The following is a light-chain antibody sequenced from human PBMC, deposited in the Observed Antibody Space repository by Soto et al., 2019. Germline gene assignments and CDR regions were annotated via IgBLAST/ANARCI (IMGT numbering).Light chain of an antibody. CDR2: DAS. J-gene: IGKJ1*01. CDR1: HRVGSNY. V-gene: IGKV3D-20*02. CDR3: QQLTDWPPQWT. Sequence: VWTQSPVTPSLSPRERATLSCRASHRVGSNYLAWYQQKPGQAPRLLIYDASSRATGIPARFSGSGSGTDFTLTISSLEPDDFAVYYCQQLTDWPPQWTFGQGTKVDIK.